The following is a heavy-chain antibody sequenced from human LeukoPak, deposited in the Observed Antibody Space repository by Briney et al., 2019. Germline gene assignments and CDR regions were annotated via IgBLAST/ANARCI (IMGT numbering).Heavy chain of an antibody. CDR2: ISSSGSTI. V-gene: IGHV3-11*04. Sequence: PGGSLRLSCAASGFTFSDYYMSWIRQAPGKGLEWVSYISSSGSTIYYADSVKGRFTISRDNARNSLYLQMNSLRAEDTAIYYCARGRFLQWLGPDYWGQGTLVTVSS. CDR1: GFTFSDYY. CDR3: ARGRFLQWLGPDY. J-gene: IGHJ4*02. D-gene: IGHD3-3*01.